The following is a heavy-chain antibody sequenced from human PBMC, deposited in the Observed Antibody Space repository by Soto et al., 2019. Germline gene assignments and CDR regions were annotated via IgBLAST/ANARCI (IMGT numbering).Heavy chain of an antibody. CDR2: IISILDIP. J-gene: IGHJ4*02. D-gene: IGHD6-6*01. V-gene: IGHV1-69*02. CDR1: GGTVSAYT. Sequence: QVQLVQSGAEVKKPGSSVKVSCEASGGTVSAYTINWVRQAPGQGLEWMGRIISILDIPNYAQKFQGRLTIIADTSTSTTYMELRNLTSEDTATYYCAREKGTSSLDYWGQGTLVTVSS. CDR3: AREKGTSSLDY.